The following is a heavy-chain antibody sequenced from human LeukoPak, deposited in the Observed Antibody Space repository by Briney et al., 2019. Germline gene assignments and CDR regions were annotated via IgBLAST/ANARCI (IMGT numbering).Heavy chain of an antibody. D-gene: IGHD3-22*01. CDR2: IYHSGST. CDR1: GGSISSGGYS. Sequence: SSQTLSLTCAVSGGSISSGGYSWSWIRQPPGKGLEWFGYIYHSGSTYYNPSLKSRVTISVDRSKNQFSLKLSSVTAADTAVCYCARDYYDSSGSHYFDYWGQGTLVTVSS. V-gene: IGHV4-30-2*01. J-gene: IGHJ4*02. CDR3: ARDYYDSSGSHYFDY.